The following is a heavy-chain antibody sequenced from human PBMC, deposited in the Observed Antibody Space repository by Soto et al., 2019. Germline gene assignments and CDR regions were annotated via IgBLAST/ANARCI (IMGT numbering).Heavy chain of an antibody. J-gene: IGHJ3*02. Sequence: GGSLRLSCAASGFTVSSNYISWVRQAPGKGMEWVSVIYSGGSTYYADTVKGRFPISRDNSKHTLYLQMNSLRPEVTSVYYVAHDSRRSGYEFEAFDIWGQGTMVTVSS. D-gene: IGHD5-12*01. V-gene: IGHV3-66*01. CDR2: IYSGGST. CDR3: AHDSRRSGYEFEAFDI. CDR1: GFTVSSNY.